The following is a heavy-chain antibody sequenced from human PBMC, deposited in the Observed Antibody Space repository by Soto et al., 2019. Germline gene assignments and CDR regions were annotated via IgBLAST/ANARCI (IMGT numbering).Heavy chain of an antibody. CDR1: GDTFTTYD. D-gene: IGHD3-10*01. V-gene: IGHV1-8*01. CDR3: ARGRASGSYCILDY. CDR2: INPNSGNI. Sequence: ASVKVSCKASGDTFTTYDINWVRQATGHGLEWMGLINPNSGNIGYAQRFQGRVTMTRDTAIRTAYMEVSSLRSDDTAVYYCARGRASGSYCILDYWGQGTLVTVSS. J-gene: IGHJ4*02.